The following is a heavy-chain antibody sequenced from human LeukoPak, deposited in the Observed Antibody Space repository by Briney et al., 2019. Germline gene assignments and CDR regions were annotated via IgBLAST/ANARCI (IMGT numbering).Heavy chain of an antibody. V-gene: IGHV1-18*01. CDR3: ARRYYYGSGSWYYFDY. CDR1: GYTFTSYG. Sequence: GASVKVSCKASGYTFTSYGISWVRQAPGQGLEWMGWISAYNGNTNYAQKLQGRVTMTTDTSTSTAYMELRSLRSDDTAVYYCARRYYYGSGSWYYFDYWGQGTLVTVSS. CDR2: ISAYNGNT. D-gene: IGHD3-10*01. J-gene: IGHJ4*02.